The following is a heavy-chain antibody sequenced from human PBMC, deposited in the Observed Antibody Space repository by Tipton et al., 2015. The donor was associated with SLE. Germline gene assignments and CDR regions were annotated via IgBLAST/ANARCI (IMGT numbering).Heavy chain of an antibody. V-gene: IGHV3-49*03. CDR2: ISSKAYGGST. CDR3: AWGAY. CDR1: GFTFGDYA. J-gene: IGHJ4*02. Sequence: SLRLSSTASGFTFGDYAMSWFRQAPGKGLEWVGFISSKAYGGSTAYAASGKGRFTISRDDSKSIAYLQMNSLKTEDAAVYYCAWGAYWGQGTLVTVSS. D-gene: IGHD3-16*01.